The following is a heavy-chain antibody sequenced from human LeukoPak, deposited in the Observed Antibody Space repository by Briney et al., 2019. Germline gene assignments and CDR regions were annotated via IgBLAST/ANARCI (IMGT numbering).Heavy chain of an antibody. V-gene: IGHV4-59*01. CDR2: IYYSGST. Sequence: SETLSLTCTVSGGSISSYYWSWIRQPPGKGLEWMGYIYYSGSTNYNPSLKSRVTISVDTSKNQFSLKLSSVTAADTAVYYCAREKGYDFDPSDAFDIWGQGTMVTVSS. J-gene: IGHJ3*02. D-gene: IGHD3-3*01. CDR1: GGSISSYY. CDR3: AREKGYDFDPSDAFDI.